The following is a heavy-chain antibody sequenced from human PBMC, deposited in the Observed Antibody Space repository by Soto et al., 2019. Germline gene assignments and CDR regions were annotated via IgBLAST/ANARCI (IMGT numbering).Heavy chain of an antibody. V-gene: IGHV4-34*01. CDR3: AREVLKYYYDSRTNWFDP. J-gene: IGHJ5*02. CDR1: GGSFSGYY. D-gene: IGHD3-22*01. CDR2: INHSGST. Sequence: PSETLSLTCAVYGGSFSGYYWSWIRQPPGKGLEWIGEINHSGSTNYNPSLKSRVTISVDTSKNQFSLKLSSVTAADTAVYYCAREVLKYYYDSRTNWFDPWGQGTLVTVSS.